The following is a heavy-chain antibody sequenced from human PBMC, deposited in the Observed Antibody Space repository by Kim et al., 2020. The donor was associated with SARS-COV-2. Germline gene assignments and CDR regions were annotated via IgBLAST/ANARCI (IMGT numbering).Heavy chain of an antibody. V-gene: IGHV3-20*04. CDR2: INWNGETT. Sequence: GESLRLSCVASGFTFDDYGMSWVRQAPGKGLEWVSGINWNGETTGHADSVKGRFTISRDNAKNSLYLQMNSLRAEDTALYYCARVYFYDSSDSDYWGQGTLVTVSS. D-gene: IGHD3-22*01. J-gene: IGHJ4*02. CDR1: GFTFDDYG. CDR3: ARVYFYDSSDSDY.